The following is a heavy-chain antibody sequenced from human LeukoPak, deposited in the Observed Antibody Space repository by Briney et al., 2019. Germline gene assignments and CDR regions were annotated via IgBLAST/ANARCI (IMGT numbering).Heavy chain of an antibody. V-gene: IGHV3-64*01. D-gene: IGHD3-10*02. CDR2: ISTNGGRT. CDR1: RDTFCIYA. CDR3: AELGITLIGGV. Sequence: GCCPRLARASSRDTFCIYAVPWARQTPGKGLEYVSGISTNGGRTYYANAAKGRLTISRENSKNTLCLQMYSLRAEETAVYYCAELGITLIGGVRGKGSTVSISP. J-gene: IGHJ6*04.